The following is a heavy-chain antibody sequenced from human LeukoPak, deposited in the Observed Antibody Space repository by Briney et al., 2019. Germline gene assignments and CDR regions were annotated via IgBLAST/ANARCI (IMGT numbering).Heavy chain of an antibody. D-gene: IGHD3-10*02. V-gene: IGHV3-53*01. CDR3: ARDSCSLTMCFGFFDH. CDR1: GFTVSSNF. J-gene: IGHJ4*02. CDR2: IDRDGNT. Sequence: GGSVRLSCAAYGFTVSSNFMSWVRQAPGKGLEWVSLIDRDGNTYYADSVKGRFTLSRDTSKNALYLQMNSLRAEDTAVYYCARDSCSLTMCFGFFDHWGQGSLVTVSS.